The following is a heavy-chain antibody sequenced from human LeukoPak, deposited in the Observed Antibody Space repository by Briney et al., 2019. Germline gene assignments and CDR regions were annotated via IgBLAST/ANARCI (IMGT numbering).Heavy chain of an antibody. D-gene: IGHD6-19*01. Sequence: SETLSLTCTVSDGSISSYYWSWIRQPPGKGLEWIGYIYHSGSTNYNPSLKSRVTISVDTSKKRFSLKLSSVTAADTAVYYCALTISVAGSNWFDPWGQGTLVTVSS. CDR1: DGSISSYY. CDR3: ALTISVAGSNWFDP. J-gene: IGHJ5*02. CDR2: IYHSGST. V-gene: IGHV4-59*01.